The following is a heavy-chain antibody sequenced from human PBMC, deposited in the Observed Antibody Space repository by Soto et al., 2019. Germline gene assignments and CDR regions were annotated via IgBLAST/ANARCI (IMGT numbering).Heavy chain of an antibody. V-gene: IGHV3-11*01. J-gene: IGHJ6*02. D-gene: IGHD2-2*01. CDR3: ARDAVVVPAAPNTYYYYYGMDV. CDR1: GFTFSDYY. Sequence: GSLRLSCAASGFTFSDYYMSWIRQAPGKGLEWVSYISSSGSTIYYADSVKGRFTISRDNAKNSLYLQMNSLRAEDTAVYYCARDAVVVPAAPNTYYYYYGMDVWGQGTTVTVSS. CDR2: ISSSGSTI.